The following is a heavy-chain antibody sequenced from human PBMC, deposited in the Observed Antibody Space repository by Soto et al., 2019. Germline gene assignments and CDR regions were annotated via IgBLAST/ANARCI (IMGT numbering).Heavy chain of an antibody. Sequence: ASVKVSCKVSGYTLTELSMHWVRQAPGKGLDWMGSIDPEDGDTIYAQNFQGRVTMTEDTSTDTAYMELSSLRSGDTAVYYCATTERHYYDSGALNGMDVWGQGTTVTVS. CDR3: ATTERHYYDSGALNGMDV. CDR2: IDPEDGDT. CDR1: GYTLTELS. D-gene: IGHD3-22*01. V-gene: IGHV1-24*01. J-gene: IGHJ6*02.